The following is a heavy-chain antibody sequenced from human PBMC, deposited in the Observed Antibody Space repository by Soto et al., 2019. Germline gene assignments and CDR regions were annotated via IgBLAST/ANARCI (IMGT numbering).Heavy chain of an antibody. Sequence: GGSLRLSCAASGFTFSSYGMHWVRQAPGKGLEWVAVIWYDGSNKYYADSVKGRFTISRDNSKNTLYLQMNSLRAEDTAVYYCAREVYCSSTSCFGANYFDYWGQGTLVTVSS. J-gene: IGHJ4*02. CDR3: AREVYCSSTSCFGANYFDY. D-gene: IGHD2-2*01. CDR2: IWYDGSNK. CDR1: GFTFSSYG. V-gene: IGHV3-33*08.